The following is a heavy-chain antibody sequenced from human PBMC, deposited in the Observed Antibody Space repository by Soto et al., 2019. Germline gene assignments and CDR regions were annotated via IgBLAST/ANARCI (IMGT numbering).Heavy chain of an antibody. CDR2: IYYSGST. J-gene: IGHJ6*02. CDR3: ARVXKQLVRYYYYYGMDV. V-gene: IGHV4-59*08. D-gene: IGHD6-13*01. Sequence: PSETLSLTCAVFGGSFSSYYWSWIRQPPGKGLEWIGYIYYSGSTNYNPSLKSRVTISVDTSKNQFSLKLSSVTAADTAVYYCARVXKQLVRYYYYYGMDVWGQGTTVTVSS. CDR1: GGSFSSYY.